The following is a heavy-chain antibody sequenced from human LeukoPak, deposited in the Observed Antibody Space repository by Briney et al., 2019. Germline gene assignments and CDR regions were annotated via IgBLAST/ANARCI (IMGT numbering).Heavy chain of an antibody. CDR1: GGAFSSYA. D-gene: IGHD3-16*01. Sequence: SVKVSCKASGGAFSSYAFNWVRQAPGQGLEWVGRIIPLLGITNHAQKLQGRVTVTADTATNTAYMELSSLIPDDTAVYYCARARTMITFGGVRHAFDIWGQGTLVTVSS. J-gene: IGHJ3*02. V-gene: IGHV1-69*04. CDR3: ARARTMITFGGVRHAFDI. CDR2: IIPLLGIT.